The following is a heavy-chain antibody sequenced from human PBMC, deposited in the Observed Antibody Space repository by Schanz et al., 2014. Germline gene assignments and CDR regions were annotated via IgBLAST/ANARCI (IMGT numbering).Heavy chain of an antibody. CDR2: IGPDSGST. Sequence: QVQLVQSGAEVKPPGASVRVSCKASGYTYIAYDMHWVRQAPGQGLEWMGRIGPDSGSTTYAQKFQGRVTVTRATTIRTAYMELSRLRSDDTAVYYCARENKDYDSILNKFFHYGLDLWGQGTTVTVSS. CDR3: ARENKDYDSILNKFFHYGLDL. CDR1: GYTYIAYD. D-gene: IGHD3-3*02. J-gene: IGHJ6*02. V-gene: IGHV1-2*06.